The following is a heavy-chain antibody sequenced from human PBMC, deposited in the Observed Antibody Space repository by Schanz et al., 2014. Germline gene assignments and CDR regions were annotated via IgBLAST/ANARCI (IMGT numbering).Heavy chain of an antibody. CDR1: GYTFNNHG. CDR2: IIPILGIT. D-gene: IGHD6-19*01. V-gene: IGHV1-69*04. CDR3: ARGLGDERWLDLNEAFDI. J-gene: IGHJ3*02. Sequence: QVQLVQSGAEVMKPGASATVSCKASGYTFNNHGISWVRQAPGQGLEWMGRIIPILGITNVAQTFQDRVTITADKSTSTAYMELSSLRSEDTAVYYCARGLGDERWLDLNEAFDIWVQGTIVTVSS.